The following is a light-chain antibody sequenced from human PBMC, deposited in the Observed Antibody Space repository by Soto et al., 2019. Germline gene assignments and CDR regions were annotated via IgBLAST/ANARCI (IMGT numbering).Light chain of an antibody. Sequence: QSVLTQPTSVSAAPGQTVTISCSGSTSNIGNNYVSWYQQFPGTAPKLLIYDNSDRPSGIPDRFSGSKSGTSATLGITGLQTGDEADYYCGTWDNSLSAGVFGGGTKLTVL. CDR3: GTWDNSLSAGV. V-gene: IGLV1-51*01. J-gene: IGLJ2*01. CDR2: DNS. CDR1: TSNIGNNY.